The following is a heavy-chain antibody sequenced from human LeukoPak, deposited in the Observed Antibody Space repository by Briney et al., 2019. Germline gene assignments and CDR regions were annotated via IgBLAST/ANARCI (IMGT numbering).Heavy chain of an antibody. V-gene: IGHV5-51*01. D-gene: IGHD3-10*02. J-gene: IGHJ5*02. CDR3: ARHVRVQESSRIHRRFDP. CDR1: GYGFTNYW. CDR2: TNLSDSDT. Sequence: GESLKISCKASGYGFTNYWIGWVRQMPGKGLEWMGITNLSDSDTRYSPSFQGQVTFSADKSISTAYLQWSSLKASDTAMYYCARHVRVQESSRIHRRFDPWGQGTLVTVSS.